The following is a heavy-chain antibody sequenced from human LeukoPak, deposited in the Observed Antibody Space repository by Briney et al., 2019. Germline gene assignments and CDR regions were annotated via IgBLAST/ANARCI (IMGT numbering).Heavy chain of an antibody. CDR2: IYYSGST. J-gene: IGHJ5*02. CDR3: ARDPRATGWFDP. V-gene: IGHV4-59*01. Sequence: SETLSLTCTVSDGSISSYYWSWIRQPPGKGLEWIGYIYYSGSTNYNPSLKSRVTISVDTSKNQFSLKLSSVTAADTAVYYCARDPRATGWFDPWGQGTLVTVSS. CDR1: DGSISSYY. D-gene: IGHD5-12*01.